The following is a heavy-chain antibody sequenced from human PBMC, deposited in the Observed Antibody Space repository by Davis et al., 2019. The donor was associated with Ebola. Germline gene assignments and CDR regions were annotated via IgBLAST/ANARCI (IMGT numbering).Heavy chain of an antibody. Sequence: GESLKISCAVSGFTASTNFMGWVRQAPGKGLEWVSLIYVSGSTYYADSVQGRFTISRDSSTNTLYLQMNGLRADDTAIYYCARDRLRDGSYTFDYWGQGTLVTVSS. J-gene: IGHJ4*02. V-gene: IGHV3-66*01. D-gene: IGHD3-16*02. CDR3: ARDRLRDGSYTFDY. CDR2: IYVSGST. CDR1: GFTASTNF.